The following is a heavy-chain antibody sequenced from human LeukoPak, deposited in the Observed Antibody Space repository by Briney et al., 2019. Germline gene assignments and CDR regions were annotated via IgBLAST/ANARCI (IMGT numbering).Heavy chain of an antibody. Sequence: HPGGSLRLSCAASGFTFSSYGMHWVRQAPGKGLEWVAVISYDGSNKYYADSVKGRFTISRDNSKNTLYLQMNSLRAEDTAVYYCAKDRGYGGNSADWGMDVWGQGTTVTVSS. J-gene: IGHJ6*02. CDR1: GFTFSSYG. CDR3: AKDRGYGGNSADWGMDV. V-gene: IGHV3-30*18. D-gene: IGHD4-23*01. CDR2: ISYDGSNK.